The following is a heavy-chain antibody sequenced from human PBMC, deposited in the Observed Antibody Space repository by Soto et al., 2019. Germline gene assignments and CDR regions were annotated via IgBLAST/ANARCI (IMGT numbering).Heavy chain of an antibody. J-gene: IGHJ4*02. CDR2: IYYSGST. D-gene: IGHD5-18*01. CDR1: GGSISSSSYY. Sequence: SETLSLTCTVSGGSISSSSYYWGWIRQPPGKGLEWIGSIYYSGSTYYNPSLKSRVTISVDTSKNQFSLKLCSVTAADTAVYYCARDHSYGYFDYWGQGTLVTVSS. V-gene: IGHV4-39*07. CDR3: ARDHSYGYFDY.